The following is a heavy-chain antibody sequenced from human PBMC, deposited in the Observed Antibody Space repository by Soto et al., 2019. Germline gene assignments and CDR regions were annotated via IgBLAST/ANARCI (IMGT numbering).Heavy chain of an antibody. CDR2: IFHSGST. CDR3: AHRPIVGAAI. D-gene: IGHD1-26*01. V-gene: IGHV4-4*02. J-gene: IGHJ4*02. Sequence: QVQLQESGQGLVKPSGTLSLTCAVFGGSISNSNWWTWVRQPPGKGLDWIGEIFHSGSTNYNSSLMGRVTISVDKANNQFSLKLSSVTAADTAVYYCAHRPIVGAAIWGQGTLVTVSS. CDR1: GGSISNSNW.